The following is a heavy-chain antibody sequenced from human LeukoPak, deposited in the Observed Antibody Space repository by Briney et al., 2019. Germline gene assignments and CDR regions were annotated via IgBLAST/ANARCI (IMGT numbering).Heavy chain of an antibody. D-gene: IGHD6-19*01. CDR2: INPNSGGT. V-gene: IGHV1-2*02. J-gene: IGHJ6*02. CDR3: ARVESGWTAGYYYYGMDV. CDR1: GYTFTGYY. Sequence: ASVKVSCKASGYTFTGYYMHWVRQAPGQGLEWMGWINPNSGGTNYAQKFQGRVTMTRDTSISTAYMELSSLRSEDTAVYYCARVESGWTAGYYYYGMDVWGQGTTVTVSS.